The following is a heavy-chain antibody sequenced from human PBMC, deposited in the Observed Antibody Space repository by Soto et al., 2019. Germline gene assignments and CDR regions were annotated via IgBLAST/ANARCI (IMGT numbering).Heavy chain of an antibody. CDR2: IYYSGST. Sequence: SETLSLTCTVSGGSISSYYWSWIRQPPGKGLEWIGYIYYSGSTNYNPSLKSRVTISVDTSKNQFSLKLSSVTAADTAVYYCATFLEYSSSFDYWGQGTLVTVS. CDR1: GGSISSYY. D-gene: IGHD6-6*01. J-gene: IGHJ4*02. CDR3: ATFLEYSSSFDY. V-gene: IGHV4-59*01.